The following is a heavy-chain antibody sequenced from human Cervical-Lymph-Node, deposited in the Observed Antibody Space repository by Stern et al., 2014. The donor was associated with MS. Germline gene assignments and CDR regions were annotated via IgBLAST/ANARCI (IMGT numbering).Heavy chain of an antibody. V-gene: IGHV4-61*02. Sequence: QLQLQESGPGLVKPSQTLSLTCTVSGGSVGSGSYDWSWIRQPAGKGLEWIGRIYTTGSTYYNPSLKSRVSISIDTSKNQFSLQLPSVTAADTAVYYCARDKEDTNMAFRYFDNWGQGTLVTVSS. CDR2: IYTTGST. J-gene: IGHJ4*02. CDR3: ARDKEDTNMAFRYFDN. CDR1: GGSVGSGSYD. D-gene: IGHD5-18*01.